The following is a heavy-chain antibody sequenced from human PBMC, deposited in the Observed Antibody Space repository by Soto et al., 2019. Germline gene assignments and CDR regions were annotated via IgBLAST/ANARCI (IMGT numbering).Heavy chain of an antibody. V-gene: IGHV3-48*02. CDR2: ISSSSSTI. CDR3: ARRDGASSGWSSDP. Sequence: GGSLRLSCAASGFTFSSYSMNWVRQAPGKGLEWVSYISSSSSTIYYADSVKGRFTISRDNAKNSLYLQMNSLRDEDTAVYYCARRDGASSGWSSDPWGQGTLVTVSS. D-gene: IGHD6-19*01. CDR1: GFTFSSYS. J-gene: IGHJ5*02.